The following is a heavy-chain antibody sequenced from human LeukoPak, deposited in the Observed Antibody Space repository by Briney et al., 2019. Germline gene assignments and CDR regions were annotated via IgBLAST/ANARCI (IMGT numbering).Heavy chain of an antibody. D-gene: IGHD4-17*01. V-gene: IGHV3-48*04. J-gene: IGHJ4*02. Sequence: GGSLRLSCAASGLSLSSNNMHWVRQTPGGGLEWLSYISAGSGTVFSADSVKGRFSISRDNARESLFLQMSSLRVEDTGVYYCAKDYGDYGLPGYWGQGTLVTVSS. CDR3: AKDYGDYGLPGY. CDR1: GLSLSSNN. CDR2: ISAGSGTV.